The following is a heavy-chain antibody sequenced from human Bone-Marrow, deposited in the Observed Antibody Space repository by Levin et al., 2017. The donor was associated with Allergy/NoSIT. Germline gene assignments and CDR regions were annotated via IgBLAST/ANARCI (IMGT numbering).Heavy chain of an antibody. CDR2: INNDGSST. D-gene: IGHD3-10*01. CDR3: TRGGGTADY. Sequence: ASVKVSCAASGFTFSGYWMHWVRQAPGKGLVWVSRINNDGSSTSYADSVKGRFTISRDNAKNMLYLQMNSLRGEDTAVYYCTRGGGTADYWGQGTLVTVSS. V-gene: IGHV3-74*01. CDR1: GFTFSGYW. J-gene: IGHJ4*02.